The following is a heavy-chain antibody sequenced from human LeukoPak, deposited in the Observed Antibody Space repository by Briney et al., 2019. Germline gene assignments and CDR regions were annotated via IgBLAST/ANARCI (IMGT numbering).Heavy chain of an antibody. J-gene: IGHJ4*02. CDR1: GLTFSSYA. Sequence: GGSLRLSCAASGLTFSSYAMSSGRQGPEKGLEWGSAISVSGATTYYADSVRGGFTISRDKSNPTLYLQMNSLRAEDTAVYYCAKDYAYYYGSGIGGFEYWGQGTLVTVSS. V-gene: IGHV3-23*01. CDR3: AKDYAYYYGSGIGGFEY. CDR2: ISVSGATT. D-gene: IGHD3-10*01.